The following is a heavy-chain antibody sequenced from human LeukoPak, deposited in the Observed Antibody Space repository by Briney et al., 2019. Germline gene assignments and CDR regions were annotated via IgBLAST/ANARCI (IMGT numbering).Heavy chain of an antibody. D-gene: IGHD3-10*01. V-gene: IGHV4-59*01. Sequence: SETLSLTCTVSGGSISSYYWSWVRQPPGKGLEWIGYMYHSGSTNYNPSLESRVTISIDTSKNQFSLKLTSVTAADTAVYYCARFYGSGAAADHWGQGTLVTVSS. CDR2: MYHSGST. CDR3: ARFYGSGAAADH. CDR1: GGSISSYY. J-gene: IGHJ4*02.